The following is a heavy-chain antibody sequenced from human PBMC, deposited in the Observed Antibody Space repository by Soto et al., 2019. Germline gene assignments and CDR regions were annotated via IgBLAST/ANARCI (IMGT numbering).Heavy chain of an antibody. J-gene: IGHJ6*03. V-gene: IGHV3-9*01. CDR2: ISWNSGSI. Sequence: GGSLRLSCAASGFTFDDYAMHWVRQAPGKGLEWVSGISWNSGSIGYADSVKGRFTISRDNAKNSLYLQMNSLRAEDTALYYCAKEVVVPAAKGPQHYYYYMDVWGKGTTVTVSS. CDR3: AKEVVVPAAKGPQHYYYYMDV. D-gene: IGHD2-2*01. CDR1: GFTFDDYA.